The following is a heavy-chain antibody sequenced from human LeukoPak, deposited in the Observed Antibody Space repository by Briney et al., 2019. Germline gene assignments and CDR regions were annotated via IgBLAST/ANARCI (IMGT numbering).Heavy chain of an antibody. CDR3: ARGYYFDH. Sequence: SETLSLTCAVYGGSFSGYYWNWIRQPPGKGLEWIGEINHSGSTNYNPSLKSRVTISVDTSKNQFSLKLSSVTAADTAVYYCARGYYFDHWGQGTLVTVSS. V-gene: IGHV4-34*01. CDR1: GGSFSGYY. CDR2: INHSGST. J-gene: IGHJ4*02.